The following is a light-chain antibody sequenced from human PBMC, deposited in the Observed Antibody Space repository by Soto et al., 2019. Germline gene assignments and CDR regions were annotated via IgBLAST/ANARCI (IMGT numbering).Light chain of an antibody. CDR1: QSISS. V-gene: IGKV3-15*01. Sequence: IVLTQSAGTLSLSPGERATLSCRASQSISSLAWYQQKPGQAPRLLIYGAATRATGIPARFSGSGSGTEFTLTISSLQSEDFAVYYCQQYHNWPAFGQGTKVDIK. CDR3: QQYHNWPA. J-gene: IGKJ1*01. CDR2: GAA.